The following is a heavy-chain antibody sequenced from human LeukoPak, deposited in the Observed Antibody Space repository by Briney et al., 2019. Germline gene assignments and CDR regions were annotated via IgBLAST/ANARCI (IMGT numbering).Heavy chain of an antibody. D-gene: IGHD3-10*01. CDR3: ARDYYGSGTYYKDY. J-gene: IGHJ4*02. V-gene: IGHV1-2*02. CDR1: GYTFTAYY. CDR2: IHPNSGGT. Sequence: ASVKVSCKASGYTFTAYYLHWGRQAPGQGLEWMGWIHPNSGGTNDAQNFQGRVSMTTDTSISTVYMELSRLRSDDTAVYYCARDYYGSGTYYKDYWGQGTLVTVSS.